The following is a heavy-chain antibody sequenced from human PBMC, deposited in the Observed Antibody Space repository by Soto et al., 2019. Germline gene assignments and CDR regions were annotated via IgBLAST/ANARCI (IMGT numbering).Heavy chain of an antibody. CDR1: GGTFSSYA. V-gene: IGHV1-69*13. CDR3: ARDGDSSGYYYHAEYFQH. J-gene: IGHJ1*01. CDR2: IIPIFGTA. D-gene: IGHD3-22*01. Sequence: ASVKVSCKASGGTFSSYAISWVRQAPGQGLEWMGGIIPIFGTANYAQKFQGRVTITADESTSTAYMELSSLRSEDTAVYYCARDGDSSGYYYHAEYFQHWGQGTLVTVSS.